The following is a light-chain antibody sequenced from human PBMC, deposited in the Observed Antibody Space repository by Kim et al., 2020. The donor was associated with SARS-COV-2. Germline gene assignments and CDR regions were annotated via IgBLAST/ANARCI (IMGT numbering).Light chain of an antibody. CDR3: MRALQTPLT. J-gene: IGKJ4*01. V-gene: IGKV2-28*01. Sequence: PATISCRSGQSLLHSNGYNYLDWYVQKPGQSPQLLIYLVSKRASGVPDRFSGSGSGTDFTLRISRVEAEDVGVYYCMRALQTPLTFGGGTKVDIK. CDR1: QSLLHSNGYNY. CDR2: LVS.